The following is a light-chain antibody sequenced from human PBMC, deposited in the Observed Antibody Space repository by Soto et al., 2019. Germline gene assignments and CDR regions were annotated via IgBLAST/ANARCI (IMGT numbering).Light chain of an antibody. CDR2: RAS. CDR1: RTISDW. Sequence: DIQMTQSPSTLSASLGDRVTITCRASRTISDWLAWYQQRPGKAPKLLIYRASRLESGVPSRFSGSGSGTEFTLTISSLQLEDFATYYCQQYSTFWTFGQGTKV. CDR3: QQYSTFWT. J-gene: IGKJ1*01. V-gene: IGKV1-5*03.